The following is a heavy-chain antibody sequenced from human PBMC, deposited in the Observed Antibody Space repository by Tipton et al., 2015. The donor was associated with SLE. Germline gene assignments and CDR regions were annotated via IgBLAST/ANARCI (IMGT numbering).Heavy chain of an antibody. CDR3: ARDLDTIFGVVDPDY. D-gene: IGHD3-3*01. CDR1: GFTFDDYA. V-gene: IGHV3-43D*04. CDR2: ISWDGGST. J-gene: IGHJ4*02. Sequence: GSLRLSCAASGFTFDDYAMHWVRQAPGKGLEWVSLISWDGGSTYYADSVKGRFTISRDNSKNTLYLQMNSLRAEDTAVYYCARDLDTIFGVVDPDYWGQGTLVTVSS.